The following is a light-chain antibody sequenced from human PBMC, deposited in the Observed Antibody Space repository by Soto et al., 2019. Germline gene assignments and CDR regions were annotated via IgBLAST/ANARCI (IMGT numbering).Light chain of an antibody. CDR2: DVS. V-gene: IGLV2-14*01. Sequence: QSVLTQTASVSGSPGQSITISCTGTSSDVGGYNYVSWYQQHPGKVPKLMIYDVSDRPSGVSNRFSGSKSGNTASLTISGLQAEDEADYYCISYTSSSTWVFGGGTKLTVL. J-gene: IGLJ3*02. CDR3: ISYTSSSTWV. CDR1: SSDVGGYNY.